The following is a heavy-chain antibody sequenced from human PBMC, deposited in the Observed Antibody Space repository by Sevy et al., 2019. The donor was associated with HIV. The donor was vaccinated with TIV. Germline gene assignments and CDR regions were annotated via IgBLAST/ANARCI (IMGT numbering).Heavy chain of an antibody. J-gene: IGHJ4*02. CDR3: ARGDYYGSLYYFDY. V-gene: IGHV3-21*01. D-gene: IGHD3-10*01. Sequence: GGSLRLSCAASGFTFSNYFINWVRQAPGKGLEWVSSISSGSSYIFYPDSVKGRFTISRDNAKNSLYLHMNSLRAEDTAVYYCARGDYYGSLYYFDYWGPGTLVTVSS. CDR2: ISSGSSYI. CDR1: GFTFSNYF.